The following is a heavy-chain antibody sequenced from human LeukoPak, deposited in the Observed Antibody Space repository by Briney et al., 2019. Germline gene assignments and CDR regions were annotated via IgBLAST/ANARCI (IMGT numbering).Heavy chain of an antibody. CDR2: IYHSRNT. D-gene: IGHD1-26*01. CDR3: ARRSLNAFDF. Sequence: PSQTLSLTCTVSGGSINNRAYYWSWIRQHPGKGLEWIGNIYHSRNTYYNPSLKSRLTISVDTSKNQFSLRLSSVTAADTAVYFCARRSLNAFDFWGQGTMVTVSS. CDR1: GGSINNRAYY. J-gene: IGHJ3*01. V-gene: IGHV4-31*03.